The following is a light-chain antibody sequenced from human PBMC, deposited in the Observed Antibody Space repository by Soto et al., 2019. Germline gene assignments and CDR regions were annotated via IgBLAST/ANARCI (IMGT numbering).Light chain of an antibody. CDR2: AAS. Sequence: DIQMTQSPSSLSASVGDRVTITCRASQSINRYLNWYQQKPGKAPKLLIYAASSLQSGVPSRVSGSGSGTDFTLTISSLQPEDFATYYCQQSYSTRYIFGQGTKLEIK. CDR3: QQSYSTRYI. J-gene: IGKJ2*01. V-gene: IGKV1-39*01. CDR1: QSINRY.